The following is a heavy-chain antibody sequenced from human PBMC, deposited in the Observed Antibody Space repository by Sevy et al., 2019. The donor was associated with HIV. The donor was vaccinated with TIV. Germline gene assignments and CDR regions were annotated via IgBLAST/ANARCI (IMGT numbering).Heavy chain of an antibody. J-gene: IGHJ5*02. CDR1: GFTFSDFW. D-gene: IGHD7-27*01. V-gene: IGHV3-7*01. CDR2: INQDERLI. CDR3: ARDPDWGALDR. Sequence: GGSLRLSCEVSGFTFSDFWMTWVRQSPGKGLEWVAYINQDERLINLLDSVRGRFTISRDNAKNSLYLQMDSLRAEDTAIYYCARDPDWGALDRWGQGTLVTVSS.